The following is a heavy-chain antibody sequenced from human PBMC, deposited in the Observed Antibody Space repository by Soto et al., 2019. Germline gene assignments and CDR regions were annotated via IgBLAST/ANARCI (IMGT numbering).Heavy chain of an antibody. Sequence: QLQLQESGPGLVKPSETLSLTCTVSGGSISSSSYYWGWIRQPPGKGLEWIGSIYYSGSTYYNPSLKSRVTISVDTSKNQFSLKLSSVTAADTAVYYCARQSYYGGKGRRWDYWGQGTLVTVSS. J-gene: IGHJ4*02. CDR2: IYYSGST. CDR1: GGSISSSSYY. V-gene: IGHV4-39*01. CDR3: ARQSYYGGKGRRWDY. D-gene: IGHD4-17*01.